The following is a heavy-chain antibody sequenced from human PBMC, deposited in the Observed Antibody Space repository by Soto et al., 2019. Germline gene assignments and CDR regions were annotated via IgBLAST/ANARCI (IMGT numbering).Heavy chain of an antibody. CDR3: ARVVPGAEAWFGP. CDR2: ISLYSDGT. V-gene: IGHV1-18*01. Sequence: VSCKTSGYTFSNYGITWVRQAPGQPLEWLGWISLYSDGTNYAQKFQGRVSLTTDTSTTTAYMELRSLRSDDTAGYYCARVVPGAEAWFGPWGQGTLVTVSS. J-gene: IGHJ5*02. CDR1: GYTFSNYG. D-gene: IGHD2-2*01.